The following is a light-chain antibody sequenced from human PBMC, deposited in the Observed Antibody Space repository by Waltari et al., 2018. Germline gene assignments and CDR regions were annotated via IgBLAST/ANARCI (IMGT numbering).Light chain of an antibody. CDR1: QSVSSN. J-gene: IGKJ5*01. CDR2: DAS. Sequence: EIVMTQSPATLSVSPGETATLSCRASQSVSSNVAWYQTKPGQAPRLLIYDASTRATSIPAKFRGSGSGTEFPLTISSLQSEDFAVYYCQQYNRWPPITFGHGTRLEIK. CDR3: QQYNRWPPIT. V-gene: IGKV3-15*01.